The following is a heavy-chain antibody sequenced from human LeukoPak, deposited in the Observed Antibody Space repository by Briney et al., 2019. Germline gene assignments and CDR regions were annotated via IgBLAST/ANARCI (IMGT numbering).Heavy chain of an antibody. J-gene: IGHJ4*02. CDR3: ARLPLLDYYDSSGYYRDY. CDR1: GGSISSSSYY. Sequence: KPSETLSLTCTVSGGSISSSSYYWGWIRQPRGKGLEWIGSIYYSGSTYYNPSLKGRVTISVDTSKNQFSLKLSSVTAADTAVYYCARLPLLDYYDSSGYYRDYWGQGTLVTVSS. CDR2: IYYSGST. V-gene: IGHV4-39*01. D-gene: IGHD3-22*01.